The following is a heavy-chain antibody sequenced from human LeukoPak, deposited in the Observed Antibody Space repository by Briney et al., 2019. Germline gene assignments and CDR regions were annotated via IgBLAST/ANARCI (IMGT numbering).Heavy chain of an antibody. CDR1: GFTFSSYW. CDR3: ARVGPPYYYYYMDV. CDR2: IKQDGSEK. J-gene: IGHJ6*03. Sequence: GGSLRLPCAASGFTFSSYWMTWVRQAPGKGLEWVANIKQDGSEKYSVDSLKGRFTIFRDNAKKLLYLQMNSLRVEDTAVYYCARVGPPYYYYYMDVWGKGTTVTVSS. V-gene: IGHV3-7*01.